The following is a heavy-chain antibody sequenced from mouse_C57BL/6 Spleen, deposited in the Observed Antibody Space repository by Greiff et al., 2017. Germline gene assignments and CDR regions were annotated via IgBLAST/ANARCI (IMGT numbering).Heavy chain of an antibody. J-gene: IGHJ4*01. D-gene: IGHD2-3*01. Sequence: VKLMESGPGLVAPSQSLSITCTVSGFSLTSYAISWVRQPPGKGLEWLGVIWTGGGTNYNSAPKSRLSLSKDNSKSQVFLKMNSLQPDDTASYYCARADGYYSYYAMDYWGQGTSVTVSS. CDR1: GFSLTSYA. V-gene: IGHV2-9-1*01. CDR2: IWTGGGT. CDR3: ARADGYYSYYAMDY.